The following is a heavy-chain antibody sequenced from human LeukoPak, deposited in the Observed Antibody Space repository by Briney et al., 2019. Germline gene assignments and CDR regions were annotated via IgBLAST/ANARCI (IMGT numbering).Heavy chain of an antibody. Sequence: GGSLRVSCAASGFTFSSYWMSWVRQAPGTGLEWVANIKQDGSEEYYVDSVRGRLTISRDNAKNSLYLQMNSLRAEDTAAYYCARVQLGGSWFFDLWGRGTLVTVSS. V-gene: IGHV3-7*03. CDR3: ARVQLGGSWFFDL. D-gene: IGHD5-12*01. CDR1: GFTFSSYW. CDR2: IKQDGSEE. J-gene: IGHJ2*01.